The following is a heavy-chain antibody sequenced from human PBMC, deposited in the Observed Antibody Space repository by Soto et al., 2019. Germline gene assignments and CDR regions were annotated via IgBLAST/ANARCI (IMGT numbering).Heavy chain of an antibody. CDR1: GYTFTSYY. CDR2: IYPRGGST. V-gene: IGHV1-46*01. D-gene: IGHD3-3*01. J-gene: IGHJ3*02. CDR3: ARVYAGGWSGNDKSGAFDM. Sequence: QVQLVQSGAEVKKPGASVKVSCKASGYTFTSYYMHWVRQAPGQGLEWMGRIYPRGGSTDNAQKCEGRVTMAREASTSAVYMELSSVRSEDTAVDYCARVYAGGWSGNDKSGAFDMWGQGRMVTVSS.